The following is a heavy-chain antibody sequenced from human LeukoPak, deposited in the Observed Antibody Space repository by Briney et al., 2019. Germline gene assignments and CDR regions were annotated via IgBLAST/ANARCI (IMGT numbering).Heavy chain of an antibody. CDR2: INPNSGGT. CDR3: ARGSNWRWNWFDP. J-gene: IGHJ5*02. V-gene: IGHV1-2*02. CDR1: GYTFTGYY. D-gene: IGHD1-1*01. Sequence: GASVKVSCKASGYTFTGYYLHWVRQAPGQGLEWMGWINPNSGGTNYAQKFQGRVTMTRDTSITTAYMELSRLTSDDTAVYYCARGSNWRWNWFDPWGQGTLVTVSS.